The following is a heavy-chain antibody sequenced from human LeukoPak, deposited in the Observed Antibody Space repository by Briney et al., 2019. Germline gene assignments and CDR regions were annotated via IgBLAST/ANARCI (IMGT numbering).Heavy chain of an antibody. J-gene: IGHJ4*02. CDR3: ARDKGADEGSKFDY. D-gene: IGHD1-26*01. CDR1: GFTFSSYW. V-gene: IGHV3-7*03. CDR2: IRQDGNEK. Sequence: HPGGSLRLSCAASGFTFSSYWMSWVRQAPGKGLEWVANIRQDGNEKYYVDSVKGRFTISRDNAKHSLYLQMNSLRAEDTALYYCARDKGADEGSKFDYWGQGTLVTVSS.